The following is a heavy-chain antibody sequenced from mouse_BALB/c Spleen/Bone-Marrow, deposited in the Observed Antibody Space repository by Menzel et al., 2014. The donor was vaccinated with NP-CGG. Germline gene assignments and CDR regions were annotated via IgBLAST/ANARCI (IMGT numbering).Heavy chain of an antibody. D-gene: IGHD2-4*01. CDR2: IYPGDGDT. V-gene: IGHV1-87*01. CDR3: ARERGNDYDGFAY. J-gene: IGHJ3*01. Sequence: QVQLQQSGAELARPGASVKLSCKASGYTFTSYWMQWVKQRPGQGLEWIGAIYPGDGDTRYTQKFKGKATLTADKSSSTAYMQLSSLASEDSAVYYWARERGNDYDGFAYWGQGTLVTVSA. CDR1: GYTFTSYW.